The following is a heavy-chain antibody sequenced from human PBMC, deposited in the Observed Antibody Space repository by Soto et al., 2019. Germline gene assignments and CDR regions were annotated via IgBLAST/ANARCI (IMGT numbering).Heavy chain of an antibody. V-gene: IGHV6-1*01. J-gene: IGHJ6*02. CDR1: GDSVSSDSAA. CDR3: ARDYYYGMDV. Sequence: SQTLSLTCAISGDSVSSDSAAWNWIRQSPSRGLEWLGRTYYRSEWYNDYAVSMKSRIVITPDTSKNQFSLQLNSATPEDTAVYFCARDYYYGMDVWGQGTTVTVSS. CDR2: TYYRSEWYN.